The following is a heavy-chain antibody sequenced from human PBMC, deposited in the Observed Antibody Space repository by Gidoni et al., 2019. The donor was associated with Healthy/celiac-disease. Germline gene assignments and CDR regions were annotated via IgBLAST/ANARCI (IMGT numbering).Heavy chain of an antibody. J-gene: IGHJ6*02. Sequence: QVQLVESGGGVVQPGRSLRLSCAASGFTFSSYGMHWVRQAPGKGLGWVAVIWYDGSNKYYSDSVKGRFTISRDNSKNTLYLQMNSLRAEDTAVYYCARDLGRFLEWDEYYYYGMDVWGQGTTVTVSS. CDR3: ARDLGRFLEWDEYYYYGMDV. CDR2: IWYDGSNK. CDR1: GFTFSSYG. D-gene: IGHD3-3*01. V-gene: IGHV3-33*01.